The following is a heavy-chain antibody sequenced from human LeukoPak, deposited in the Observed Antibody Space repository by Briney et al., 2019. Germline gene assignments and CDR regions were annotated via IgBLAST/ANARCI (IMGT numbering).Heavy chain of an antibody. Sequence: SETLSLTCAVYGGSFSGCYWSWIRQPPGKGLEWLANIHDDGRTAPNPSLRSRLTISQDRSKNQFSLKVSSVTAADTAFYYCAKVLTAAGLDLWGQGILVTVSS. J-gene: IGHJ5*02. D-gene: IGHD6-25*01. V-gene: IGHV4-34*01. CDR1: GGSFSGCY. CDR3: AKVLTAAGLDL. CDR2: IHDDGRT.